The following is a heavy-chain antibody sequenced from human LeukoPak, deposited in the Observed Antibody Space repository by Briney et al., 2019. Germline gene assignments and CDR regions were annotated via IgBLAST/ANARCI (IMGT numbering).Heavy chain of an antibody. CDR1: GGSISSSSYY. J-gene: IGHJ4*02. CDR3: ARLGTAVAGTESGEDY. Sequence: SETLSLTCTVSGGSISSSSYYWGWIRQPPGKGLEWIGSIYYSGNTYYNPSLKSRVTISVDTSKNQFSLKLSSVTAADTAVYYCARLGTAVAGTESGEDYWGQGTLVTVSS. D-gene: IGHD6-19*01. V-gene: IGHV4-39*01. CDR2: IYYSGNT.